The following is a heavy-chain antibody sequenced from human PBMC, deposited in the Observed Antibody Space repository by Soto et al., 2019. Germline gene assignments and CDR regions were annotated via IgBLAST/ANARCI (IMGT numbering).Heavy chain of an antibody. CDR1: GFTFSSYG. CDR2: ISYDGSNK. V-gene: IGHV3-30*18. D-gene: IGHD5-18*01. CDR3: AKHGGYSYGWYFDL. J-gene: IGHJ2*01. Sequence: QVQLVESGGGVVQPGRSLRLSCAASGFTFSSYGMHWVRQAPGKGLEWVAVISYDGSNKYYADSVKGRFTISRDNSKNTLYLQMNSLRGEDTAVYYCAKHGGYSYGWYFDLWGRGTLVTVSS.